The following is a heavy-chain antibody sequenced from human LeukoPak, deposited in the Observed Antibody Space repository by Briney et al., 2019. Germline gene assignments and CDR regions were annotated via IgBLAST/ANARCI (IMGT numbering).Heavy chain of an antibody. CDR2: ISTRDNTI. V-gene: IGHV3-48*03. Sequence: GGSLRLSCAASGFTFCSYEMNWVREAPGQGLESLSYISTRDNTIQYADSVKGRFNISRDNANNSVFLQMNNLRAEDSAIYYCARGARWAYYFDYWGQGSLVTVSS. CDR1: GFTFCSYE. J-gene: IGHJ4*02. CDR3: ARGARWAYYFDY. D-gene: IGHD4-23*01.